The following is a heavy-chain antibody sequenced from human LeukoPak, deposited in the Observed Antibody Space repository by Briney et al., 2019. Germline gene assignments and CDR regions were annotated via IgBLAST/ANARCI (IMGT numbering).Heavy chain of an antibody. CDR3: ATGIYYYYGMDV. D-gene: IGHD1-1*01. CDR2: ISSSSYT. J-gene: IGHJ6*04. Sequence: PGGSLRLSCADSGSTFSDYYMSWIRQAPGKGLEWVSYISSSSYTDYADSVKGRFTISRDNAKNSLYLQMNSLRAEDTAVYYCATGIYYYYGMDVWGKGTTVTVSS. V-gene: IGHV3-11*06. CDR1: GSTFSDYY.